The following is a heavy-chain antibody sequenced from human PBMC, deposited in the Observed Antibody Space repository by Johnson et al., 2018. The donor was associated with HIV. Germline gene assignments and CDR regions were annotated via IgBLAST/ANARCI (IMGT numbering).Heavy chain of an antibody. D-gene: IGHD6-19*01. CDR3: VQGVPNPAGAFDI. Sequence: QVQLVESGGGVVQPGRSLRLSCAVSGFTLSNYAMHWVRQAPGKGLEWVAFISNDGSIKFSADSVKGRFTISKDNSKNTLYLQMNSLRPEDTAVYYCVQGVPNPAGAFDIWGRGTMVTVSS. CDR1: GFTLSNYA. V-gene: IGHV3-30-3*01. CDR2: ISNDGSIK. J-gene: IGHJ3*02.